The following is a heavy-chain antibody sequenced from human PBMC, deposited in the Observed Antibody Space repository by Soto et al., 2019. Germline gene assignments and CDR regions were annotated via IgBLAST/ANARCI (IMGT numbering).Heavy chain of an antibody. CDR3: ASRGYCSGGSCYSPLGY. J-gene: IGHJ4*02. CDR2: INHSGST. Sequence: QVQLQQWGAGLLKPSETLSLTCAVYGGSFSGYYWSWIRQPPGKGLEWIGEINHSGSTNYNPSLKSRVTISVDTSKNQFSLKLSSVTAADTAVYYCASRGYCSGGSCYSPLGYWGQGTLVTVSS. CDR1: GGSFSGYY. D-gene: IGHD2-15*01. V-gene: IGHV4-34*01.